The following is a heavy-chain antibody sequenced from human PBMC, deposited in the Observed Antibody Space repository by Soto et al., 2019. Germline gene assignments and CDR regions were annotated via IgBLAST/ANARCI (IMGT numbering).Heavy chain of an antibody. CDR2: ISGSGGST. J-gene: IGHJ6*03. CDR1: GFTFSSYA. Sequence: GGSLRLSCAASGFTFSSYAMSWVRQAPGKGLEWVSAISGSGGSTYYADSVKGRFTISRDNSKNTLYLQMISLRAEDTAVYYCARFVSNTGSAAGHYYYYYMDVWGKGTTVTV. V-gene: IGHV3-23*01. CDR3: ARFVSNTGSAAGHYYYYYMDV. D-gene: IGHD2-8*02.